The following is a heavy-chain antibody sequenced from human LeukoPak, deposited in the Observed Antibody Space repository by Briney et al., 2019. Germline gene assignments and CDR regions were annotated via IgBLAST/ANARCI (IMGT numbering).Heavy chain of an antibody. CDR2: INTNTGNP. CDR1: GGTFSSYA. D-gene: IGHD1-26*01. J-gene: IGHJ4*02. Sequence: GASVKVSCKASGGTFSSYAISWVRQAPGQGLEWMGWINTNTGNPTYAQGFTGRFVFSLDTSVSTAYLQISSLKAEDTAVYYCARGKYYSGSYYLFDYWGQGTLVTVSS. CDR3: ARGKYYSGSYYLFDY. V-gene: IGHV7-4-1*02.